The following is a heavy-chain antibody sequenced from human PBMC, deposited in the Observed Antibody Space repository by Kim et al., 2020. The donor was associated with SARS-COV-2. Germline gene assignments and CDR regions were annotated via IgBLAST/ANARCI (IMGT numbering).Heavy chain of an antibody. D-gene: IGHD6-13*01. CDR1: GGPISDYY. J-gene: IGHJ1*01. CDR3: ARGNTYLAWYLQH. Sequence: SETLSLTCNVSGGPISDYYWSWIRQPPGKRPEWIGRVHNTGGSDYNPSLKSRVTISLDKTKNQFSLKLASVTAADTAVYFCARGNTYLAWYLQHWGRGTLVTVSS. CDR2: VHNTGGS. V-gene: IGHV4-4*08.